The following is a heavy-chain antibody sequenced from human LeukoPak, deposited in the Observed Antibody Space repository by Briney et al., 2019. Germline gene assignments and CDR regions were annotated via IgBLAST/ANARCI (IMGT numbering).Heavy chain of an antibody. CDR1: GYTFTGYF. CDR3: ARAQSLTAPAGTFANS. J-gene: IGHJ5*02. Sequence: GASVKVSCKASGYTFTGYFLHWVRRAPGQGFEWVGWINPNSGGTYYTQSFQGRVTMTRDTSISTAYMELSSLRSDDTAVYYCARAQSLTAPAGTFANSWGQGTLVTVSS. V-gene: IGHV1-2*02. D-gene: IGHD6-13*01. CDR2: INPNSGGT.